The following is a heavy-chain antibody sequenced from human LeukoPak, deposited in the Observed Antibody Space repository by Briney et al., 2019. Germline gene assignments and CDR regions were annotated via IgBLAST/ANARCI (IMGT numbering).Heavy chain of an antibody. D-gene: IGHD3-9*01. J-gene: IGHJ6*02. V-gene: IGHV3-23*01. CDR3: AKVIMYYDILTGYGSEYYYYYGMDV. Sequence: GGSLRLSCAASGFIFNNYAMSWVRQAPGKGLEWVSVISGSGGSTYYADAVKGRFTISRDNSKNTLYLQMNSLRAEDTAVYYCAKVIMYYDILTGYGSEYYYYYGMDVWGQGTTVTVSS. CDR2: ISGSGGST. CDR1: GFIFNNYA.